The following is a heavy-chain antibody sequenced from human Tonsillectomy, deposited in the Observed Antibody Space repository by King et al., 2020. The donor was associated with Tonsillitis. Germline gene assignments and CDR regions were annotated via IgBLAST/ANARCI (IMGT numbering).Heavy chain of an antibody. V-gene: IGHV3-23*04. D-gene: IGHD4-17*01. CDR3: AKGGMTTVTTKAFDV. CDR2: ISGSGGTI. Sequence: VQLVESGGGLVQPGGSLRLSCVASGFIFSSNDMSWVRQAPGKGLEWVSGISGSGGTIYYADFVKGRFTISRDNSKNTLFVQMNSLRAEDTAVYYCAKGGMTTVTTKAFDVWGQGTMVTVSS. CDR1: GFIFSSND. J-gene: IGHJ3*01.